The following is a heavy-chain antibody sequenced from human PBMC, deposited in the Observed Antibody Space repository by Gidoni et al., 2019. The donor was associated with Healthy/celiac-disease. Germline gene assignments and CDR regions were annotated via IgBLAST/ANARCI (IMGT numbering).Heavy chain of an antibody. V-gene: IGHV3-21*01. CDR3: ARVGGGICY. CDR1: GFTFSSYS. D-gene: IGHD2-15*01. Sequence: EVQLVESGGGLVKPGGSLRLSCAASGFTFSSYSMNWVRQAPGKGLAWVSSISSSSSYIYYADSVKGRFTISRDNAKNSLYLKMNSLRAEDTAVYYCARVGGGICYWGQGTLVTVSS. J-gene: IGHJ4*02. CDR2: ISSSSSYI.